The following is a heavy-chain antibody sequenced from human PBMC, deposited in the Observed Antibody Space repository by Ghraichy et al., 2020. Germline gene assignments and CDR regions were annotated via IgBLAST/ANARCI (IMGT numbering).Heavy chain of an antibody. J-gene: IGHJ3*02. D-gene: IGHD6-13*01. CDR1: GFTFSSYS. CDR2: ISSSSSYI. V-gene: IGHV3-21*01. CDR3: ARGIAAAGDAFDI. Sequence: GSLRLSCAASGFTFSSYSMNWVRQAPGKGLEWVSSISSSSSYIYYADSVKGRFTISRDNAKNSLYLQMNSLRAEDTAVYYCARGIAAAGDAFDIWGQGTMVTVSS.